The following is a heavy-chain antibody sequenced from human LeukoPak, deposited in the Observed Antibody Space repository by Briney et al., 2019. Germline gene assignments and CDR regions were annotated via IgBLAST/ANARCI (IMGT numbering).Heavy chain of an antibody. CDR1: GFTFSSYS. CDR2: ISSSRSTI. V-gene: IGHV3-48*01. CDR3: ARDGTDFWSGYRENWFDP. Sequence: PGGSVRLSCAASGFTFSSYSMNWVREAPGKGLVWVSYISSSRSTIYYEDSVKSRFTISRDNVKNSLYLQMNSLRAEDTAVYYCARDGTDFWSGYRENWFDPWGQGTLVTVSS. D-gene: IGHD3-3*01. J-gene: IGHJ5*02.